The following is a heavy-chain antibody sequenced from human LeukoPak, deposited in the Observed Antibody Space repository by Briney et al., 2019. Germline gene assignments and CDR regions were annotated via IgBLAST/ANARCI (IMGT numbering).Heavy chain of an antibody. J-gene: IGHJ6*02. CDR3: AREGFPPKISDFWSGLGPYYYYGMDV. CDR1: GYTFTSYY. Sequence: ASVKVSCKASGYTFTSYYMHWMRQAPGQGLEWMGIINPSGGSTSYAQKFQGRVTMTRDTPTSTVYMELSSLRSEDTAVYYCAREGFPPKISDFWSGLGPYYYYGMDVWGQGTTVTVSS. D-gene: IGHD3-3*01. V-gene: IGHV1-46*01. CDR2: INPSGGST.